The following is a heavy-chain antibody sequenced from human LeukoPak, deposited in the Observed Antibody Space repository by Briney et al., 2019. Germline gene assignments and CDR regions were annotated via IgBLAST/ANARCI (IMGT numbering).Heavy chain of an antibody. CDR2: ISGSGGST. CDR1: GFTFSSYA. D-gene: IGHD7-27*01. CDR3: ARAPNRVQNWVDC. V-gene: IGHV3-23*01. J-gene: IGHJ4*02. Sequence: LTGGSLRLSCAASGFTFSSYAMSWVRQAPGKGLEWVSAISGSGGSTYYADSVKGRFTISRDNAKNSLYLQMYSLRAEDMAVYYCARAPNRVQNWVDCWGQGTLVTVSS.